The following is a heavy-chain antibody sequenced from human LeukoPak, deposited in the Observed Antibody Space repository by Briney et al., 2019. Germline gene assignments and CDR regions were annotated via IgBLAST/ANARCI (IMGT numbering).Heavy chain of an antibody. CDR1: GGSIGSYY. CDR3: ARCGYSYGTGYHFDS. Sequence: SETLSLTCTVSGGSIGSYYWSWIRQPPGKGLEWIGFIYYTGSTNYNSSLKSRVTISLDTSKNQFSLRLSSMTAADAAVYFCARCGYSYGTGYHFDSWGQGTLVTVSS. V-gene: IGHV4-59*13. CDR2: IYYTGST. D-gene: IGHD5-18*01. J-gene: IGHJ4*02.